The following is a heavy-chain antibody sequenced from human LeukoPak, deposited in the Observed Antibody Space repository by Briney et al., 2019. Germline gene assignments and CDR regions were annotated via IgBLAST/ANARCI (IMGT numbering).Heavy chain of an antibody. D-gene: IGHD5-18*01. Sequence: PGGSLRLSCVASGFTFSCYWMSWVRPVPGKGLEWVANIKQDGSEELYADSVRGRYTISRDNAKNSLYLQMDSLRAEDTAVYHCARGYSYGLAPFDYWGQGTLVSVSS. V-gene: IGHV3-7*01. J-gene: IGHJ4*02. CDR1: GFTFSCYW. CDR2: IKQDGSEE. CDR3: ARGYSYGLAPFDY.